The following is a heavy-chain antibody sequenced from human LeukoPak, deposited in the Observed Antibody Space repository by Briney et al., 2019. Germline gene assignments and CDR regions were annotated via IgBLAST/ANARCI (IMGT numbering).Heavy chain of an antibody. D-gene: IGHD6-13*01. V-gene: IGHV4-59*01. Sequence: PSETLSLTCTVSGGSISSYYWSWIRQPPGKGLEWIGCIYYSGSTNYNPSLKSRVTISVDTSKNQFSLKLSSVTAADTAVYYCARDQEGSSSWINWFDPWGQGTLVTVSS. J-gene: IGHJ5*02. CDR2: IYYSGST. CDR3: ARDQEGSSSWINWFDP. CDR1: GGSISSYY.